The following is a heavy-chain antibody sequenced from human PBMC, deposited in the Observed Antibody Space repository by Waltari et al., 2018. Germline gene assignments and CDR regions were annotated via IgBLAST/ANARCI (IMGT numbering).Heavy chain of an antibody. D-gene: IGHD3-10*01. CDR1: GFMFRSYG. V-gene: IGHV3-33*01. CDR3: ARDGEETGIDAFDI. Sequence: QVQLVESGGGVVHPGRSLRLSCVASGFMFRSYGMPWVRQAPGKGLEWVALIWYDGSKKYYADSVKGRFTISRDNSKNTLYLQMNSLRAEDTAVYYCARDGEETGIDAFDIWGQGTMVTVSS. J-gene: IGHJ3*02. CDR2: IWYDGSKK.